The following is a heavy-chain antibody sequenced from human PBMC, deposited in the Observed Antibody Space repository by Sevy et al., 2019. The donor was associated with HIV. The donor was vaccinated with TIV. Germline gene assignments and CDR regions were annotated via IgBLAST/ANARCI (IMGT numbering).Heavy chain of an antibody. J-gene: IGHJ6*02. CDR2: IYTSGST. V-gene: IGHV4-4*07. CDR1: GGSISSYY. CDR3: AREAYCSSTSCYTGVVVGYYYYGMDV. Sequence: SETLSLTCTVSGGSISSYYWSWIRQPARKGLEWIGRIYTSGSTNYNPSLKSRVTMSVDTSKNQFSLKLSSVTAADTAVYYCAREAYCSSTSCYTGVVVGYYYYGMDVWGQGTTVTVSS. D-gene: IGHD2-2*02.